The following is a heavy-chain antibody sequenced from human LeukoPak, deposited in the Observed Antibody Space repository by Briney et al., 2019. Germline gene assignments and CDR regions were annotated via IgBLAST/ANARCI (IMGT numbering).Heavy chain of an antibody. CDR2: IKQDGSEK. D-gene: IGHD3-22*01. V-gene: IGHV3-7*01. Sequence: GGSLRLSCVASGFTLSSYWMSWVRQAPGKGLEWVANIKQDGSEKYYVDSLKGRFTISRDNAKNSLSLQMNSLRAEDTAVYYCARDEGMIVADSEFDYWGQGTLVTVSS. CDR1: GFTLSSYW. J-gene: IGHJ4*02. CDR3: ARDEGMIVADSEFDY.